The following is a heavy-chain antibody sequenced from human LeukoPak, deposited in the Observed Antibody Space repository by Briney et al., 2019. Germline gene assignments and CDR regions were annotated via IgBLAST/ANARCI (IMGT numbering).Heavy chain of an antibody. D-gene: IGHD3-22*01. V-gene: IGHV3-53*01. J-gene: IGHJ4*02. CDR1: GFTFGTYA. Sequence: PGGSLRLSCVASGFTFGTYAMSWVRQAPGKGLEWVSVIYSGGSTYYADSVKGRFTISRDNSKNTLYLQMNSLRAEDTAVYYCARTYDGWNYFDYWGQGTLVTVSS. CDR2: IYSGGST. CDR3: ARTYDGWNYFDY.